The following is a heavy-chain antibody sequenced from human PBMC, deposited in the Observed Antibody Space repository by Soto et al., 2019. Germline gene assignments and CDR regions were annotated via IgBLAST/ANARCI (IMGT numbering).Heavy chain of an antibody. CDR3: GRIACSSTRCYQISVYYGMSV. Sequence: ASVKVSCKASGYKFTTYGISWVRQAPGQGLEWMGWIGTYNGNTTYAQKFQGRVTMTTDPPTSTAYMDLGSLRPNDTAVYNCGRIACSSTRCYQISVYYGMSVWGHGTTVTVA. CDR2: IGTYNGNT. CDR1: GYKFTTYG. V-gene: IGHV1-18*04. J-gene: IGHJ6*02. D-gene: IGHD2-2*01.